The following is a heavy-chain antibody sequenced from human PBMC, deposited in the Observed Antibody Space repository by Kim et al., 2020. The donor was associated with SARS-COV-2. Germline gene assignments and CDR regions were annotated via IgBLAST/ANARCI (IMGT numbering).Heavy chain of an antibody. D-gene: IGHD5-18*01. CDR2: INPNSGST. J-gene: IGHJ4*02. CDR3: VRGGERGNSYGTPLFDY. Sequence: ASVKVSCKTSGYTFTGYYMHWVRQAPGQGLEWMGWINPNSGSTNYAQKFQGRVTMTRDTSISTAYMELSGLRSDDTAVYYCVRGGERGNSYGTPLFDYWGQGTLVTVSS. V-gene: IGHV1-2*02. CDR1: GYTFTGYY.